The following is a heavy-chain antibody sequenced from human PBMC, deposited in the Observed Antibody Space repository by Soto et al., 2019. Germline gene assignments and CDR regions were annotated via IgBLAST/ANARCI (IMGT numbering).Heavy chain of an antibody. Sequence: GGSLRLSCAASGFTFDDYAMHWVRQAPGKGLEWVSGISWNSGSIGYADSVKGRFTISRDNAKNSLYLQMNSLRAEDTALYYCATGVHSSSSAYYYYYYMDVWGKGTTVTVSS. J-gene: IGHJ6*03. V-gene: IGHV3-9*01. D-gene: IGHD6-6*01. CDR2: ISWNSGSI. CDR3: ATGVHSSSSAYYYYYYMDV. CDR1: GFTFDDYA.